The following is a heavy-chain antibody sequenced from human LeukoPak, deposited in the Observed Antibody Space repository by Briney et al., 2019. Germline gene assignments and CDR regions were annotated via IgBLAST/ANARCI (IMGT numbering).Heavy chain of an antibody. J-gene: IGHJ4*02. D-gene: IGHD7-27*01. Sequence: PGGSLRLSCAASGFIFSTYWITWVRQAPGKGLEWVATIKYDGNEKYYVDSVRGRFTISRDNAKNSLYLQMNSLTAEDTAVFYCVRESFSRGDFNWGQGTLVSVSS. CDR2: IKYDGNEK. V-gene: IGHV3-7*01. CDR3: VRESFSRGDFN. CDR1: GFIFSTYW.